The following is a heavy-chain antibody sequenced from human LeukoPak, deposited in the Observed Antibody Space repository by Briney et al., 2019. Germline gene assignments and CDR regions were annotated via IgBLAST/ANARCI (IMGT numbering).Heavy chain of an antibody. CDR2: IYYSGST. Sequence: SETLSLTCNVSGGSISNYYWSWIRQPPGKGLEWIGYIYYSGSTNYNPSLKSRVAISVDTSKNQFSLKLSSVTAADTAVYYCAREVVAAAGTVDYWGQGTLVTVSS. CDR3: AREVVAAAGTVDY. V-gene: IGHV4-59*01. J-gene: IGHJ4*02. D-gene: IGHD6-13*01. CDR1: GGSISNYY.